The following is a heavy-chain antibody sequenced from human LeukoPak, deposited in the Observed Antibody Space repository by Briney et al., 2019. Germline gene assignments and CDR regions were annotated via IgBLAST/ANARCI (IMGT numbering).Heavy chain of an antibody. CDR1: GFTFSSYG. CDR2: ISYDGSNK. V-gene: IGHV3-30*18. CDR3: AEAEDLVVVVPAASERVFDY. J-gene: IGHJ4*02. D-gene: IGHD2-2*01. Sequence: GRSLRLSCAASGFTFSSYGMHWVRQAPGKGLEWVAVISYDGSNKYYADSVKGRFTISRDNSKNTLYLQMNSLRAEDTAVYYCAEAEDLVVVVPAASERVFDYWGQGTLVTVSS.